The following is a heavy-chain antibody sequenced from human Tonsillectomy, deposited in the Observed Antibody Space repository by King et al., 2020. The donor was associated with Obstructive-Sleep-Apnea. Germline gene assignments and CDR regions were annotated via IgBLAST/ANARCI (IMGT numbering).Heavy chain of an antibody. D-gene: IGHD2/OR15-2a*01. J-gene: IGHJ4*02. Sequence: VQLVESGGGVVQPGRSLRLSCAASGFTFSSYGIHWVRQAPGKGLEWVAVISYDGSKKYYADSVKGRFTISRDDSKNTLYLQMNRLRTEDTAVYYCAKAGAWSMDYWGQGTLVSVSS. CDR1: GFTFSSYG. CDR2: ISYDGSKK. V-gene: IGHV3-30*18. CDR3: AKAGAWSMDY.